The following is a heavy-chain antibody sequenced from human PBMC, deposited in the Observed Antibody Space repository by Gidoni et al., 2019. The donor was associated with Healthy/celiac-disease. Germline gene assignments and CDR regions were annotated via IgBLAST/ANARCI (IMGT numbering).Heavy chain of an antibody. CDR3: ARGWRGGLDY. CDR2: ISYSGST. J-gene: IGHJ4*02. V-gene: IGHV4-59*01. CDR1: GGSISSYS. D-gene: IGHD3-3*01. Sequence: QVQLQDSGPVLVKPSETLSLTCTVSGGSISSYSWRWVRPPPGKGLEWIGYISYSGSTNYNPSLKSRVTISVDTSKNQFSLKLSAVTAADTAVYYYARGWRGGLDYWGQGTLVTVSS.